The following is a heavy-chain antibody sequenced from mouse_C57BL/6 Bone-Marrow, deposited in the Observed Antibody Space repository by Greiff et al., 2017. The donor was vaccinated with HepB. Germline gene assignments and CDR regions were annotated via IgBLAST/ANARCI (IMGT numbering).Heavy chain of an antibody. CDR3: ARQIYYYGSSRGFAY. CDR1: GFTFSDYY. Sequence: EVHLVESGGGLVQPGGSLKLSCAASGFTFSDYYMSWVRQTPEKRLEWVAYISNGGGSTYYPDTVKGRFTISRDNAKNTLYLQMSRLKSEDTAMYYCARQIYYYGSSRGFAYWGQGTLVTVSA. CDR2: ISNGGGST. J-gene: IGHJ3*01. D-gene: IGHD1-1*01. V-gene: IGHV5-12*01.